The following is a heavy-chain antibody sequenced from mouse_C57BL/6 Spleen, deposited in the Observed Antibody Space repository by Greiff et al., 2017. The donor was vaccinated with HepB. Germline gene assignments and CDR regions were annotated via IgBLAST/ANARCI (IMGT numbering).Heavy chain of an antibody. CDR1: GYTFTSYW. D-gene: IGHD3-2*02. V-gene: IGHV1-74*01. CDR2: IHPSDSDT. J-gene: IGHJ3*01. CDR3: AISQTDSSGPFAY. Sequence: QVQLKQPGAELVKPGASVKVSCKASGYTFTSYWMHWVKQRPGQGLEWIGRIHPSDSDTNYNQKFKGKATLTVDKSSSTAYMQLSSLTSEDSAVYYCAISQTDSSGPFAYWGQGTLVTVSA.